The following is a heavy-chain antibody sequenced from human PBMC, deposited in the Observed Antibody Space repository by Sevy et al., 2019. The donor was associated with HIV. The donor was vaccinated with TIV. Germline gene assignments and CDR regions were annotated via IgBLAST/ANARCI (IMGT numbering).Heavy chain of an antibody. CDR2: INWNGGST. V-gene: IGHV3-20*04. CDR1: GFTFDDYG. D-gene: IGHD3-9*01. Sequence: GGSLRLSCAASGFTFDDYGMSWVRQAPGKGLEWVSGINWNGGSTGYADSVKGRFTISRDNAKNSLYLQMNSLRAEDTALYSCAAERAVLRYFDWLLPPFAAFDIWGQGTMVTVSS. J-gene: IGHJ3*02. CDR3: AAERAVLRYFDWLLPPFAAFDI.